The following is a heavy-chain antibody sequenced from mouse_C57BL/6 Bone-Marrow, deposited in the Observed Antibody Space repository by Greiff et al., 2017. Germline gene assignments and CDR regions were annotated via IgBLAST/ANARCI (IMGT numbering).Heavy chain of an antibody. CDR2: IYPGNSDT. V-gene: IGHV1-5*01. J-gene: IGHJ2*01. CDR3: TRVDYGNDYVDY. Sequence: EVQLQQSGTVLARPGASVQMSCKTSGYTFTSYWMHWVKQRPGQGLEWIGAIYPGNSDTSYNQKFKGKAKLTAVTSASTAYMELSSLTNEDSAVYYCTRVDYGNDYVDYWGQGTTLTVSS. CDR1: GYTFTSYW. D-gene: IGHD2-1*01.